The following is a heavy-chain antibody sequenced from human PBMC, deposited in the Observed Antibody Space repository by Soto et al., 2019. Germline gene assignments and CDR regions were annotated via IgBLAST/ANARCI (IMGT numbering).Heavy chain of an antibody. CDR3: AKMGYAPYYDYGLDF. CDR1: GYTFTSYG. CDR2: ISGYNGNT. V-gene: IGHV1-18*01. J-gene: IGHJ6*02. Sequence: QVQLVQSGGEVKKRGTSVKVSCKASGYTFTSYGTSWVRQAPGHALEWMRCISGYNGNTNYAQKVQGRVTMTTYTSTNTAYMELRRLSSDDTDVYYCAKMGYAPYYDYGLDFWGPGSTVTLSS. D-gene: IGHD1-1*01.